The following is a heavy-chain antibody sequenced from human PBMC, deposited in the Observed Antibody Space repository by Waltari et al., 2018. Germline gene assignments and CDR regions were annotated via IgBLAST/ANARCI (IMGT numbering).Heavy chain of an antibody. CDR1: GGSFSGYY. Sequence: QVQLQQWGAGLLKPPETLSLTCAVSGGSFSGYYWSWIRQPPGRGLEWMGESNHSGSTNYNPSLKSQVTISVDTSKNPFALKLSPVTATDTAVYYGARGRYCSGGSCYSMAPHYFDYWGQGTLVTVSS. J-gene: IGHJ4*02. CDR2: SNHSGST. V-gene: IGHV4-34*01. D-gene: IGHD2-15*01. CDR3: ARGRYCSGGSCYSMAPHYFDY.